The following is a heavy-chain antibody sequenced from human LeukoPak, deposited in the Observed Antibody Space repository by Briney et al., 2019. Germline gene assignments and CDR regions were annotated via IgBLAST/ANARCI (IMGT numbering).Heavy chain of an antibody. D-gene: IGHD1-14*01. V-gene: IGHV1-18*04. Sequence: GASVKVSCKASGYTFTGYYMHWVRQAPGQGLEWMGWVSTYNGDTDYAKKFQDRVTMTTESSTQTTFMELRNLRSDDTAVYYCARAESMALYFLYWGQGTLVSVSS. J-gene: IGHJ1*01. CDR3: ARAESMALYFLY. CDR1: GYTFTGYY. CDR2: VSTYNGDT.